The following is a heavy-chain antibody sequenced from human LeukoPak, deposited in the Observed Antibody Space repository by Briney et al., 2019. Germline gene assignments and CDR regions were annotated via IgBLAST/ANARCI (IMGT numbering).Heavy chain of an antibody. CDR3: ASSRYKVTSPFY. V-gene: IGHV3-30*02. Sequence: GGSLRLSCAASGFTFSSYGMHWVRQAPGKGLEWVAFIRYDGSNKYYADSVKGRFTISRDNSKNTLYLQMNSLRAEDTAVYYCASSRYKVTSPFYWGQGTLVTVSS. CDR2: IRYDGSNK. D-gene: IGHD4-17*01. CDR1: GFTFSSYG. J-gene: IGHJ4*02.